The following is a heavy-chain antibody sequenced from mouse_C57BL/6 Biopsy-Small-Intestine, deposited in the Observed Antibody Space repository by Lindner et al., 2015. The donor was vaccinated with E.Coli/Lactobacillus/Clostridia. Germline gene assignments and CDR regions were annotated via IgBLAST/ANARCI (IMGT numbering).Heavy chain of an antibody. J-gene: IGHJ2*02. D-gene: IGHD2-1*01. CDR2: IDPGDGDT. CDR3: TKGHYGNYDYFDY. Sequence: VQLQESGAELVRPGASVKLSCTASGFNIKDYYIHWVKQRPEQGLEWIGRIDPGDGDTESAPKFQGKATMTADTSSNTAYLQLSSLTSEDTAVYYCTKGHYGNYDYFDYWGQGTSLTVSS. CDR1: GFNIKDYY. V-gene: IGHV14-1*01.